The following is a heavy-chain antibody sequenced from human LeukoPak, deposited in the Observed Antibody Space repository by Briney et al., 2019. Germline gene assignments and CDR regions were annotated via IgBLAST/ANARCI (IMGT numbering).Heavy chain of an antibody. CDR3: ARVTYYYDSSGYPNNWFDP. CDR2: IYYSGST. Sequence: WETLSLTCTVSGGSISSYYWSWIRQPPGKGLEWIGYIYYSGSTNYNPSLKSRVTISVDTSKNQFSLKLSSVTAADTAVYYCARVTYYYDSSGYPNNWFDPWGQGTLVTVSS. CDR1: GGSISSYY. J-gene: IGHJ5*02. D-gene: IGHD3-22*01. V-gene: IGHV4-59*01.